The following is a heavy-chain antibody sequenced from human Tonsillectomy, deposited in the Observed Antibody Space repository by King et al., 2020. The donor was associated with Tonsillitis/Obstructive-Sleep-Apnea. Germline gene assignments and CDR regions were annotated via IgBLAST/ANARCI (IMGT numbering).Heavy chain of an antibody. Sequence: VQLVQSGGGLVKPGGSLRLSCAASGFTFSSYSMNWVRQAPGKGLEWVSSISSSSSYIYYADSVKGRFTISRDNAKNSLYLQMNNLRAEDTAVYYCARDYDFWSGYYLFWGQGTLVTVSS. D-gene: IGHD3-3*01. J-gene: IGHJ4*02. CDR1: GFTFSSYS. CDR3: ARDYDFWSGYYLF. V-gene: IGHV3-21*01. CDR2: ISSSSSYI.